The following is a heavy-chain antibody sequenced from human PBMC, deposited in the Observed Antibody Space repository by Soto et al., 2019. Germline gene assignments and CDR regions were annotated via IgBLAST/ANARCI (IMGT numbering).Heavy chain of an antibody. CDR2: IIPILGIA. CDR3: ARAPPRTPSMTVGDTFDS. J-gene: IGHJ5*01. CDR1: GGTFSSYT. D-gene: IGHD1-26*01. V-gene: IGHV1-69*02. Sequence: SVKVSFKASGGTFSSYTISWVRQAPGQGLEWMGRIIPILGIANYAQKFQGRVTITADKSTSTAYMELSSLRSEDTAVYYCARAPPRTPSMTVGDTFDSRDQGTPLPVSS.